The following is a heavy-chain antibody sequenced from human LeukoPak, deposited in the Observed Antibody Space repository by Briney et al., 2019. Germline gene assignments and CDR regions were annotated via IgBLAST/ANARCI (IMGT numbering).Heavy chain of an antibody. J-gene: IGHJ6*03. D-gene: IGHD4-17*01. V-gene: IGHV7-4-1*02. CDR1: GGTFSSYA. Sequence: ASVKVSCKASGGTFSSYAMNWVRQAPGQGLEWMGWINTNTGNPTYAQGFTGRFVFSLDTSVSTAYLQISSLKAEDTAVYYCARNYGDYVDYYYYYYMDVWGKGTTVTVSS. CDR2: INTNTGNP. CDR3: ARNYGDYVDYYYYYYMDV.